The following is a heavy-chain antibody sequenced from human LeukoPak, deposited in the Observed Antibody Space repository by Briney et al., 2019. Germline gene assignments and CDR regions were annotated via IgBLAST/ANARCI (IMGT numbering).Heavy chain of an antibody. CDR1: GFTFSSYA. J-gene: IGHJ4*02. Sequence: GGSLRLSCAASGFTFSSYAMSWVRQAPGKGLEWVSAISGSGGSTYYADSVKGRFTISRDNSKNTLYLQMNSLRAEDTAVYYRAKEGGYYDSSGSVDYWGQGTLVTVSS. CDR3: AKEGGYYDSSGSVDY. CDR2: ISGSGGST. D-gene: IGHD3-22*01. V-gene: IGHV3-23*01.